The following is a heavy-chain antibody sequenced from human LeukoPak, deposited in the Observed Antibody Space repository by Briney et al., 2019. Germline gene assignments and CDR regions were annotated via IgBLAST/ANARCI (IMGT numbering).Heavy chain of an antibody. V-gene: IGHV4-61*08. Sequence: SQTLSLTCTVSGGSISSGGYYWSWIRQHPGKGLEWIGYIYYSGSTNYNPSPKSRVTISVDTSKNQFSLKLSSVTAADTAVYYCAGRRVTSFDYWGQGALVTVSS. D-gene: IGHD2-2*01. CDR3: AGRRVTSFDY. J-gene: IGHJ4*02. CDR1: GGSISSGGYY. CDR2: IYYSGST.